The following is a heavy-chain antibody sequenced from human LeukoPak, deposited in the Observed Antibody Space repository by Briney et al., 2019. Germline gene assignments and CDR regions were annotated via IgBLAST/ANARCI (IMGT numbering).Heavy chain of an antibody. J-gene: IGHJ6*03. V-gene: IGHV3-48*01. D-gene: IGHD2-15*01. Sequence: GGSLRLSCAASGFTFGSYSMNWVRQAPGKGLEWVSYISSSSTTINYAESVKGRFTISRDNAKDSMYLQMNSLRAEDTAVYYCARAKRCSGGSCIDYYYMDVWGKGTTVTVSS. CDR1: GFTFGSYS. CDR3: ARAKRCSGGSCIDYYYMDV. CDR2: ISSSSTTI.